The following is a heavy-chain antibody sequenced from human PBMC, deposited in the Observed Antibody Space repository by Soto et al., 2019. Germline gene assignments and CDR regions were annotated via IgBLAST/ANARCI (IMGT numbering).Heavy chain of an antibody. J-gene: IGHJ6*02. CDR2: IIPIFGTA. CDR1: GGTFSSYA. D-gene: IGHD1-26*01. CDR3: ASHSGSSPEGRYYYGMDA. V-gene: IGHV1-69*13. Sequence: ASVKVSCKASGGTFSSYAISWVRQAPGQGLEWMGGIIPIFGTADYAQKFQGRVTITADESTSTAYMELSSLRSEDTAVYYCASHSGSSPEGRYYYGMDAWRQATTVTVSS.